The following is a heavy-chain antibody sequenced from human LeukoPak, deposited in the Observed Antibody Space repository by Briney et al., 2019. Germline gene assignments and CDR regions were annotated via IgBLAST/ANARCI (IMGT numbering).Heavy chain of an antibody. CDR1: GGTFSSYA. D-gene: IGHD2-2*01. CDR2: IIPILGIA. CDR3: ARYIVVVAYFDY. Sequence: SVKVSCKASGGTFSSYAISWVRQAPGQGLEWMGRIIPILGIANYAQKFQGRVTITADKSTSTAYMELSSLRSEDTAVYYCARYIVVVAYFDYWGQGTLVTVSS. V-gene: IGHV1-69*04. J-gene: IGHJ4*02.